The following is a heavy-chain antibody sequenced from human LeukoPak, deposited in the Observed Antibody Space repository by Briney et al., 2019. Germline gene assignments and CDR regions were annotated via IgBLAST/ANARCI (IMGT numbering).Heavy chain of an antibody. CDR3: ARDEGSGWAYFDY. V-gene: IGHV4-34*01. CDR1: GGSFSGYY. CDR2: INHSGST. Sequence: SETLSLTCAVYGGSFSGYYWSWIRQPPGKGLEWIGEINHSGSTNYNPSLKSRVTMSVDTSKNQFSLKLSSVTAADTAVYYCARDEGSGWAYFDYWGQGTLVTVSS. J-gene: IGHJ4*02. D-gene: IGHD6-19*01.